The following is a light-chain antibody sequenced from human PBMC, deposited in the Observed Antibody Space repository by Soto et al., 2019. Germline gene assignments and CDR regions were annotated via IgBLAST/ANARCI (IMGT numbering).Light chain of an antibody. V-gene: IGLV1-40*01. CDR2: GNS. J-gene: IGLJ2*01. Sequence: QPVLTQPPSVSGAPGQRVTISCTGSSSNIGAGYDVHWYQQLRGTAPKLLIYGNSNRPSGVPDRFSGSKSGTSASLAITGLQAEDEADYYCQSYDSSVVSGGGTKLTVL. CDR3: QSYDSSVV. CDR1: SSNIGAGYD.